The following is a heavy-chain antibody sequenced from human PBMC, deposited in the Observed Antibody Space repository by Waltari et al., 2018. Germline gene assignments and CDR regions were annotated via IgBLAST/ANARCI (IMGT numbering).Heavy chain of an antibody. D-gene: IGHD3-16*01. CDR1: GYSISSGYY. CDR3: ARLRVGDRKPFDY. J-gene: IGHJ4*02. V-gene: IGHV4-38-2*01. CDR2: IYHSGST. Sequence: QVQLQESGPGLVKPSETLSLTCAVSGYSISSGYYWGWIRQPPGKGLEWIASIYHSGSTYYNPSLKSRVTISVDTSKNQFSLKLSSVTAADTAVYYCARLRVGDRKPFDYWGQGTLVTVSS.